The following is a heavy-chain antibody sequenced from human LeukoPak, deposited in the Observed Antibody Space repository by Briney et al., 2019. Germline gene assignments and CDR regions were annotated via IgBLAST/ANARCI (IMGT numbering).Heavy chain of an antibody. V-gene: IGHV1-69*04. CDR3: ARSSYLGSGYFFDY. CDR2: IIPILGIA. D-gene: IGHD3-22*01. CDR1: GGTFSSYA. Sequence: GASVKVSCKASGGTFSSYAISWVRQAPGQGLEWMGRIIPILGIANYAQKFQGRVTITADKSTSTAYMELSSLRSEDTAVYYCARSSYLGSGYFFDYWGQGTLVTVSS. J-gene: IGHJ4*02.